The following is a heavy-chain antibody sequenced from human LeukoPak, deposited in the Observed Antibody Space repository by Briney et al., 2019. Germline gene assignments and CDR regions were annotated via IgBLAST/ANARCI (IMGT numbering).Heavy chain of an antibody. J-gene: IGHJ4*02. Sequence: PSETLSLTCTVSGYSITSGYYWGWIRQPPGKRLEWIGSIYHSGSTYYSPSLKSRVTISVDTSKNQFSLKLSSVTAADTAVYYCARLIWSGLYYFDYWGQGTLVTVSS. D-gene: IGHD3-3*01. CDR3: ARLIWSGLYYFDY. CDR2: IYHSGST. CDR1: GYSITSGYY. V-gene: IGHV4-38-2*02.